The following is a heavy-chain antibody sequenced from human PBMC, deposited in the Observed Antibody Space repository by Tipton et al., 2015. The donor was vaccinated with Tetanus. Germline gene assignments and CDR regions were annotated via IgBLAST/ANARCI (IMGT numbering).Heavy chain of an antibody. CDR3: AKPMGGWELLPSDY. D-gene: IGHD1-26*01. CDR1: GITFSSFA. J-gene: IGHJ4*02. V-gene: IGHV3-23*01. Sequence: SLRLSCAASGITFSSFAMSWARQAPGKGLEWVSGISGSGDKTYYADSVKGRFTISRDNSKNTLYLQMDSLRAEDTAVYYCAKPMGGWELLPSDYWGQGTLVTASS. CDR2: ISGSGDKT.